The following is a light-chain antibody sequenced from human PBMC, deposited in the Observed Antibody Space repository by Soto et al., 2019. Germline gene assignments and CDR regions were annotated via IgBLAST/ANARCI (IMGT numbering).Light chain of an antibody. Sequence: DIQMTQSPSSPSASLGDRVTITCRASQSINNYLNWYQQEEGKAPKLLIYAATSLQSGVPSRFSGSGSGTEFTLTISSLQPGDFATYYCQQSYNSPYTVSLGTKVDIK. CDR3: QQSYNSPYT. J-gene: IGKJ2*01. CDR2: AAT. CDR1: QSINNY. V-gene: IGKV1-39*01.